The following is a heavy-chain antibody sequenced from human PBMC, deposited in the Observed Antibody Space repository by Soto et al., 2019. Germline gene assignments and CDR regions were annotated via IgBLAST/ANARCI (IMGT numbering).Heavy chain of an antibody. CDR2: IIPIFGTA. D-gene: IGHD1-26*01. CDR3: ARVGGRYSSEHFDY. Sequence: SVKVSCKASGGTFSSYAISWVRQAPGQGLEWMGGIIPIFGTANYAQKFQGRVTITADESTSTAYMELSSLRSEDTAVYYCARVGGRYSSEHFDYWGQGTLVTVSS. CDR1: GGTFSSYA. J-gene: IGHJ4*02. V-gene: IGHV1-69*13.